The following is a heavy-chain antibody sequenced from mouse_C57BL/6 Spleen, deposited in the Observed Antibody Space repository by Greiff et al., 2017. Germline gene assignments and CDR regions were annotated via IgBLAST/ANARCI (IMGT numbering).Heavy chain of an antibody. Sequence: EVQLVESGGGLVKPGGSLKLSCAASGFTFSDYGMHWVRQAPETGLEWVAYISSGSSTIYYADTVKGRFTISRDNANNTLFLQMTSLRSEDTAMYYCARGGYYGSSSHYFGCWGQGTTLTVSS. J-gene: IGHJ2*01. V-gene: IGHV5-17*01. CDR3: ARGGYYGSSSHYFGC. CDR2: ISSGSSTI. CDR1: GFTFSDYG. D-gene: IGHD1-1*01.